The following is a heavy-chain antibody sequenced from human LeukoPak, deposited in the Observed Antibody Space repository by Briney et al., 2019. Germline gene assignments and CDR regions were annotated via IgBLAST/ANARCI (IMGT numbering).Heavy chain of an antibody. CDR3: ARGLRWSPPDY. CDR1: GGSISSHY. D-gene: IGHD4-23*01. Sequence: SETLSLTCTVSGGSISSHYWSWIRQPPGKGLEWIGYIYYSGSTNYNPSLKSRVTISVDTSKNQFSLKLSSATAADTAVYYCARGLRWSPPDYWGQGTLVTVSS. CDR2: IYYSGST. J-gene: IGHJ4*02. V-gene: IGHV4-59*11.